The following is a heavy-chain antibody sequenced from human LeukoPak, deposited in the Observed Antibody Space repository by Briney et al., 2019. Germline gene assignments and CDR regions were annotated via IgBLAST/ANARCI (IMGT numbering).Heavy chain of an antibody. V-gene: IGHV4-59*01. J-gene: IGHJ4*02. Sequence: PSETLSLTCTVSGGSISSYYWSWIRQPPGKGLEWIGYIYYSGSTNYNPSLKSRVTISVDTSKNQFSLKLSSVTAADTAVYYCASPRDGYNTFDYWGQGTLVTVSS. CDR3: ASPRDGYNTFDY. D-gene: IGHD5-24*01. CDR1: GGSISSYY. CDR2: IYYSGST.